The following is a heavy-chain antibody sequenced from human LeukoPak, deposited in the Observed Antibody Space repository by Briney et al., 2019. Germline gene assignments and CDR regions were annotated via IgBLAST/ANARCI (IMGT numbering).Heavy chain of an antibody. Sequence: SETLSLTCTVSGASISDYYRSWIRQPPGKGLEWFSYIYYTGRTKYNPSLESRVTISIDTSKNHLYLKLSSVTAADTAMYYCARHSRAYSSTSGTFEYWGQGTLVTVSS. CDR2: IYYTGRT. V-gene: IGHV4-59*08. CDR1: GASISDYY. D-gene: IGHD2-2*01. CDR3: ARHSRAYSSTSGTFEY. J-gene: IGHJ4*02.